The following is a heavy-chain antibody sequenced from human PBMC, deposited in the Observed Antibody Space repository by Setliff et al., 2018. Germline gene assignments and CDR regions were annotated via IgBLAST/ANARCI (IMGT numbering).Heavy chain of an antibody. CDR3: ARRIVEAIAGFDI. CDR2: IYTTGRT. D-gene: IGHD1-26*01. V-gene: IGHV4-61*09. J-gene: IGHJ3*02. CDR1: GGSISSGSYD. Sequence: SETLSLTCTVSGGSISSGSYDWSWIRQPAGKGREWIGHIYTTGRTNYNPSLKSRVTISVDTSKNQLSLKLSSVTAADTAVYYCARRIVEAIAGFDIWGQGTMVTVSS.